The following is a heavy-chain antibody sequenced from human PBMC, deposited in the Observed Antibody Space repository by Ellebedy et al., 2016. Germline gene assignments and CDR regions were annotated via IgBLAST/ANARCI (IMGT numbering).Heavy chain of an antibody. CDR1: GFTFSSFG. CDR2: IWYDGSNK. J-gene: IGHJ4*02. CDR3: ASPLVRGGIDY. Sequence: GGSLRLXXAASGFTFSSFGMHWVRQAPGKGLEWVAVIWYDGSNKYYADSVKGRFTISRDNSKNTLFLQMNSLRAEDTAVYYCASPLVRGGIDYWGQGTLVTVSS. D-gene: IGHD3-10*02. V-gene: IGHV3-33*01.